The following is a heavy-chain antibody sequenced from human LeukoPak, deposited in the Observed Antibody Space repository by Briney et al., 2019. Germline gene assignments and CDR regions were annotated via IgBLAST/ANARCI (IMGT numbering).Heavy chain of an antibody. V-gene: IGHV4-38-2*01. CDR1: GYSISSGYY. Sequence: PSETLSLTCAVSGYSISSGYYWGWIRQPPGKGLERIGSIYHSGNTYYNPSLKSRVTISVDTSKNQFSLKLSSVTAADTAVYYCARGGVKWELLLDSWGQGTLVTVSS. J-gene: IGHJ5*01. CDR2: IYHSGNT. CDR3: ARGGVKWELLLDS. D-gene: IGHD1-26*01.